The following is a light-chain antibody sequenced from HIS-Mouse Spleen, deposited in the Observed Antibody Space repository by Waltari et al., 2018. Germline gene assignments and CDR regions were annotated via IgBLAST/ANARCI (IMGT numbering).Light chain of an antibody. V-gene: IGKV3-20*01. J-gene: IGKJ1*01. CDR2: GAS. CDR3: QQYGSSPPWP. Sequence: EIVLTQSPGTLSLSPGERATLSCRASQSVSSSYLAWYQQKPGQAPRLLIYGASSRATGIPDRFSGSGSGTDCTLTISRLEPEDFAVYYCQQYGSSPPWPFGQGTKVEIK. CDR1: QSVSSSY.